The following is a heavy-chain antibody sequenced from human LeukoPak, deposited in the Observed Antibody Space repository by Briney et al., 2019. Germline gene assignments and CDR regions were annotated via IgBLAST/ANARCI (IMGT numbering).Heavy chain of an antibody. V-gene: IGHV1-18*01. CDR3: ARSRVGATGDFDY. Sequence: ASVKVSCKASGYTFTSYGISWVRQAPGQGLEWMGWISAYNGNTNYAQKLHGRVTMTTDTSTSTAYVELRSLRSDDTAVYYCARSRVGATGDFDYWGQGTLVTVSS. CDR2: ISAYNGNT. D-gene: IGHD1-26*01. J-gene: IGHJ4*02. CDR1: GYTFTSYG.